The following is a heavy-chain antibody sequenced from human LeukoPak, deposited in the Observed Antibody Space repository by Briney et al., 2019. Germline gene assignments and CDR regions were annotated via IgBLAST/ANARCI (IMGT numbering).Heavy chain of an antibody. CDR2: IYYNGST. CDR1: GGSISSGNYY. D-gene: IGHD6-19*01. Sequence: SQTLSLTCSVSGGSISSGNYYWSWIRQPPGRGLEWIGNIYYNGSTFYNPSLKSRLTTSVYTSKNQFSLKLSSVTAADTAVCYCARAGWTSGWDSYSYGMDVWGQGTTVTVSS. J-gene: IGHJ6*02. CDR3: ARAGWTSGWDSYSYGMDV. V-gene: IGHV4-30-4*01.